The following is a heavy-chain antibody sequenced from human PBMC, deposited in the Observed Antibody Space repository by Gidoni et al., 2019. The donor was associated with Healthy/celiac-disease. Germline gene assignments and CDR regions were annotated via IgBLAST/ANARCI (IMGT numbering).Heavy chain of an antibody. Sequence: EVQLVESGGGLVKPGGALRLSCAASGFTFSSYSMNWCRKAPGKGLEWVSSIRSSSSYIYYADSVKGRFTISRDNAKNSLYLQMNSLRAEDTAVYYCARDYGDYVVLFDYWGQGTLVTVSS. CDR1: GFTFSSYS. V-gene: IGHV3-21*01. J-gene: IGHJ4*02. D-gene: IGHD4-17*01. CDR3: ARDYGDYVVLFDY. CDR2: IRSSSSYI.